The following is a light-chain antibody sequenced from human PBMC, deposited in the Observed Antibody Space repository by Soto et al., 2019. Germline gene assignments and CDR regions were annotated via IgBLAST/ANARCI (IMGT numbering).Light chain of an antibody. V-gene: IGKV1-6*01. CDR1: QGIRND. Sequence: AIQLTQSPSSLSASVGDRDSITCRASQGIRNDLGWYQHKPGKAPKLLIHGASSLQSGVPSRFSGSASGTEFTLTISSLQPEDLASYYCLQDHSYPWTFGQGTKVEI. J-gene: IGKJ1*01. CDR2: GAS. CDR3: LQDHSYPWT.